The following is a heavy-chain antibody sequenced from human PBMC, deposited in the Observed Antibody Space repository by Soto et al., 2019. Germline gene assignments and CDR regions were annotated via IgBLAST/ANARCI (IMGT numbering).Heavy chain of an antibody. CDR3: VNDYGNFNFDI. V-gene: IGHV3-33*06. D-gene: IGHD4-17*01. CDR2: IWSDGRNK. Sequence: PGGSLRLSCAASGFTFSRYSMHWVRQAPGKGLEWVAAIWSDGRNKYYADSVKGRFTISRDNSKNTLYLQMNSLRAEDTAVYHCVNDYGNFNFDIWGPGTMVTVSS. J-gene: IGHJ3*02. CDR1: GFTFSRYS.